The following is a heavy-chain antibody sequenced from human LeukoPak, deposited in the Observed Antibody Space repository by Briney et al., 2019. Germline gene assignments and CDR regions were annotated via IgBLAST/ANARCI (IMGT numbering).Heavy chain of an antibody. CDR2: ISSSSSYI. CDR1: GFTFSSYS. CDR3: ARDAKTWSYRRPYYFDY. D-gene: IGHD3-16*02. V-gene: IGHV3-21*01. J-gene: IGHJ4*02. Sequence: GGSLRLSCAASGFTFSSYSMNWVRQAPGKGLEWVSSISSSSSYIYYADSVKGRFTISRDNAKNSLYLQMNSLRAEDTAVYYCARDAKTWSYRRPYYFDYWGQGTLVTVSS.